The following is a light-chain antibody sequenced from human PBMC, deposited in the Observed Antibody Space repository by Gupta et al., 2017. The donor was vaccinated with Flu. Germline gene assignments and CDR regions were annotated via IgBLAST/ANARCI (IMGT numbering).Light chain of an antibody. CDR1: NSDIGNNY. J-gene: IGLJ2*01. CDR3: VAWDTSLSAGV. Sequence: NSDIGNNYVSWYQQLPGTAPKVLIFENNHRPSEVPARFSGSRSATSATLGITGLQTGDEADYYCVAWDTSLSAGVFGGGTKVTVL. CDR2: ENN. V-gene: IGLV1-51*02.